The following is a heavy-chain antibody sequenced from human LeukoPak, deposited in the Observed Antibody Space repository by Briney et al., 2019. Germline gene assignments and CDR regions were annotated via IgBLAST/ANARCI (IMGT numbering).Heavy chain of an antibody. V-gene: IGHV4-59*03. J-gene: IGHJ4*02. CDR3: ALRDSGTYIGFDN. Sequence: PGGSLRLSCAASGFTFSDYSMNWVRQAPGKGLEWIGYIYYSGSTNYNPSLKSRVTISEDTSKNQFSLKLSSVTTADTAVYYCALRDSGTYIGFDNWGQGTLVTVSS. CDR1: GFTFSDYS. D-gene: IGHD1-26*01. CDR2: IYYSGST.